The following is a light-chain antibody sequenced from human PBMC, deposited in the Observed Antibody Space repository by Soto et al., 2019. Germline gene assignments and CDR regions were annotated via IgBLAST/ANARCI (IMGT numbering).Light chain of an antibody. CDR2: GAS. Sequence: EIVLTQSPGILSLSPGERATLSCRTSQSVSNNYLAWYQQNPGQAPRLLIYGASSRATGIPDRFSGSGSGTDFTLSISRLEPEDFAVYYCQQYSSLWTFGQGTKVDIK. V-gene: IGKV3-20*01. CDR3: QQYSSLWT. J-gene: IGKJ1*01. CDR1: QSVSNNY.